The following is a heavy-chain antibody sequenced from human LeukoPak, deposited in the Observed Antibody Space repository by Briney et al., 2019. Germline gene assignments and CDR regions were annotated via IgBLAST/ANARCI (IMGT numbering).Heavy chain of an antibody. J-gene: IGHJ4*02. Sequence: SETLSLTCTVSGYSISSGYYWGWIRQPPGKGLEWIGSIYHSGSTYYNPSLKSRVTISVDTSKNQFSLKLSSVTAADTAVYYCASQYSSSWYETVDYWGQGILVTVSS. CDR1: GYSISSGYY. CDR3: ASQYSSSWYETVDY. V-gene: IGHV4-38-2*02. D-gene: IGHD6-13*01. CDR2: IYHSGST.